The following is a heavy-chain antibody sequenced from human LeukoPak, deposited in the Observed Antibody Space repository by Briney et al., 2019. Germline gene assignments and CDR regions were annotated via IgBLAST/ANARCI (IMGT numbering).Heavy chain of an antibody. V-gene: IGHV3-23*01. J-gene: IGHJ4*02. Sequence: GGSLRLSCAASGFTFSSYAMSWVRQAPGEGLQWVSAISGSGGGTYYADSVKGRFTISRDNSKNTLYLQMNSLRAEDTAVYYCAKDFNGNSYSLWDSWGQGTLVTVSS. CDR3: AKDFNGNSYSLWDS. CDR2: ISGSGGGT. D-gene: IGHD1-26*01. CDR1: GFTFSSYA.